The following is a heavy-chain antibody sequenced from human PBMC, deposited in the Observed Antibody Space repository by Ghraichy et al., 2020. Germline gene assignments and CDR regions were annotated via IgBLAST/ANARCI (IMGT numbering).Heavy chain of an antibody. CDR3: VRERECSDGTCYSPSPFFDF. D-gene: IGHD2-15*01. J-gene: IGHJ4*02. CDR1: GFSFSSHE. CDR2: ISRSGATI. V-gene: IGHV3-48*03. Sequence: GGSLRLSCAASGFSFSSHEMNWVRQAPGKGLEWVSYISRSGATIYYADSVKGRFTISRDNAKTSMYLQMNSLRAEDTAVYYCVRERECSDGTCYSPSPFFDFWGRGTLVTVSS.